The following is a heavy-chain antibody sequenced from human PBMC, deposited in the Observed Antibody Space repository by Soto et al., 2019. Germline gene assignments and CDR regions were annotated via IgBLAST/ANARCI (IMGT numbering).Heavy chain of an antibody. Sequence: GGSLRLSCAASGFTFSSYAMSWVRQAPGKGLEWVSAISGSGGSTYYADSVKGRFTISRDNSKNTLYLQMNSLRAEDTAVYYCSIVGTDPERITIFGVVTTYFDYRGQGTLVTVSS. CDR3: SIVGTDPERITIFGVVTTYFDY. V-gene: IGHV3-23*01. CDR1: GFTFSSYA. J-gene: IGHJ4*02. D-gene: IGHD3-3*01. CDR2: ISGSGGST.